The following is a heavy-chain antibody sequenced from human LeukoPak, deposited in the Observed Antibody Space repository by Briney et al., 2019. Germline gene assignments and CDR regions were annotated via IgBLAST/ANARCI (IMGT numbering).Heavy chain of an antibody. J-gene: IGHJ4*02. CDR1: GFTFSSYS. V-gene: IGHV3-48*01. Sequence: GGSLRLSCAASGFTFSSYSMNWVRQAPGKGLEWVSYISSSSTIYYADSVKGRFTISRDNSKNTLYPQMNSLRAEDTAVYYCARFRGTYFDYWGQGTLVTVSS. D-gene: IGHD1-1*01. CDR3: ARFRGTYFDY. CDR2: ISSSSTI.